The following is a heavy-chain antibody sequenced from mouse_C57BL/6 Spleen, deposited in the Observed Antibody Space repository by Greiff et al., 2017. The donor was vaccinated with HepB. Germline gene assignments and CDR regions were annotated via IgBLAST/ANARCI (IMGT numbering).Heavy chain of an antibody. D-gene: IGHD2-4*01. CDR3: ARGGTYYDYVGGFAY. V-gene: IGHV1-9*01. CDR2: ILPGSGST. Sequence: VQLQQSGAELLKPGASVKLSCKATGYTFTGYWIAWVKQRPGHGLEWIGEILPGSGSTNYNEKFKGKATFTADTSSNTAYMQLSSLTTEDSAIYYCARGGTYYDYVGGFAYWGQGTLVTVSA. CDR1: GYTFTGYW. J-gene: IGHJ3*01.